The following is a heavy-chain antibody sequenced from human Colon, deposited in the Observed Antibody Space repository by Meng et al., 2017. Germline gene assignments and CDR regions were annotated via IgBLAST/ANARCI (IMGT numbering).Heavy chain of an antibody. CDR2: IYTSGST. CDR3: AREGGPVTEPYYFDY. V-gene: IGHV4-4*07. Sequence: LRLSCTVSGGSISSYYWSWIRQPAGKGLEWIGRIYTSGSTNYNPSLKSRVTMSVDTSKNQFSLKLSSVTAADTAVYYCAREGGPVTEPYYFDYWGQGTLVTVSS. D-gene: IGHD4-17*01. CDR1: GGSISSYY. J-gene: IGHJ4*02.